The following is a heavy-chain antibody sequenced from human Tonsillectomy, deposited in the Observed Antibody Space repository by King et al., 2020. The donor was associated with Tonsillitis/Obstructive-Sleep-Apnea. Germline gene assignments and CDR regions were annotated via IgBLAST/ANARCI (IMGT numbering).Heavy chain of an antibody. V-gene: IGHV4-34*01. CDR1: GGSFSGYY. CDR3: ARLGLEVVVPAAIRTARVVHWFDP. CDR2: INHSGST. J-gene: IGHJ5*02. Sequence: VQLQQWGAGLLKPSETLSLTCAVYGGSFSGYYWSWIRQPPGKGLEWIGEINHSGSTNYNPSLKSRVTISVDTSKNQFSLKLSSVTAADTAVYYCARLGLEVVVPAAIRTARVVHWFDPWGQGTLVTVSS. D-gene: IGHD2-2*02.